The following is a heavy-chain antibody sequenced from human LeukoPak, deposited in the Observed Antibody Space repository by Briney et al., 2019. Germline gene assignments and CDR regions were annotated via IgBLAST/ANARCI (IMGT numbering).Heavy chain of an antibody. CDR2: ISGSGGST. J-gene: IGHJ6*03. CDR1: GFTFSSYA. V-gene: IGHV3-23*01. D-gene: IGHD3/OR15-3a*01. Sequence: PGGSLRLSCAASGFTFSSYAMSWVRQAPGKGLEWVSAISGSGGSTYYEDSVKGRFTISRDNSKNTLYPQMNSLRAEDTAVYYCAKDGHYYYYYMDVWGKGTTVTVSS. CDR3: AKDGHYYYYYMDV.